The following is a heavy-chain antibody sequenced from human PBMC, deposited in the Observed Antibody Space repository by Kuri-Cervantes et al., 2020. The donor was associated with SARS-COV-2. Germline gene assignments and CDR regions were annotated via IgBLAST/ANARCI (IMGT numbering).Heavy chain of an antibody. J-gene: IGHJ4*02. CDR3: ARRSSSSHYFDY. CDR2: INQSGST. Sequence: ESLKISCALYDASFSIYYWSWVRQPPGRGLEWIADINQSGSTNYNPSLKSRLTISVDTSKNQFSLKLVSVTAADTAEYYCARRSSSSHYFDYWGQGTLVTVSS. CDR1: DASFSIYY. D-gene: IGHD6-6*01. V-gene: IGHV4-34*01.